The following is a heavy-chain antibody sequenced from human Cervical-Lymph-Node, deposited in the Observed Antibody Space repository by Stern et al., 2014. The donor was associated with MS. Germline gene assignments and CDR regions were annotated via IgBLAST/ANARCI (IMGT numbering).Heavy chain of an antibody. V-gene: IGHV3-30*18. CDR1: GFAFSTFG. J-gene: IGHJ4*02. CDR2: ISHDGNHH. CDR3: AKPSLNLRSVFES. D-gene: IGHD3-3*01. Sequence: VQLVQSGGGVVQPGRSLRLSCSASGFAFSTFGMHWVRQSPGKGLEWVAVISHDGNHHFYAEDVEGRFTIRRDNSKNTLYLQLSTLRREYTAVYYCAKPSLNLRSVFESWGQGSLFTVSS.